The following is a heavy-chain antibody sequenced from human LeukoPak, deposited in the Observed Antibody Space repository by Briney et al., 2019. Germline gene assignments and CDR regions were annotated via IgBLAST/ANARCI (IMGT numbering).Heavy chain of an antibody. J-gene: IGHJ3*02. CDR2: INSDRSST. CDR1: GFTFSSYW. CDR3: ASHIRRDGYNYGRAFDI. V-gene: IGHV3-74*01. D-gene: IGHD5-24*01. Sequence: GGSLRLSCAASGFTFSSYWMHWVRQAPGKGLVWVSRINSDRSSTSYADSVKGRFTISRDNAKNTLYLQMNSLRAEDTAVYYCASHIRRDGYNYGRAFDIWGQGTMVTVSS.